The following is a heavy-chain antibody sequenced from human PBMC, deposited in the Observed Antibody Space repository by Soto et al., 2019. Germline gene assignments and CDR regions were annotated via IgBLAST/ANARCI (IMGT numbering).Heavy chain of an antibody. CDR2: ISGSGSTI. CDR1: GFTFSSHE. D-gene: IGHD1-26*01. CDR3: AKGHGIVYADYYFDY. V-gene: IGHV3-48*03. J-gene: IGHJ4*02. Sequence: PGGSLRLSCEATGFTFSSHEMNWIRQTPGKRLEWIAKISGSGSTINYADSVKGRFTISRDNVQRTLHLQMDSLRAEDTAVYYCAKGHGIVYADYYFDYWGQGTLVTVSS.